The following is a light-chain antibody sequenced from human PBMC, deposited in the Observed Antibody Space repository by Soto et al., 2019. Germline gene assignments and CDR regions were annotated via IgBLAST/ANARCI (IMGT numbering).Light chain of an antibody. J-gene: IGLJ2*01. Sequence: QSVLTQPPSVSGAPGQRVTISCTGSSSNIGAGYDVHWYHQLPGTAPKLLIYGNSNRPSGVPDRFSGSKSGTSASLAITGLQAEDEADYYCQSYDSSLSALFGGGTKLPVL. CDR1: SSNIGAGYD. V-gene: IGLV1-40*01. CDR3: QSYDSSLSAL. CDR2: GNS.